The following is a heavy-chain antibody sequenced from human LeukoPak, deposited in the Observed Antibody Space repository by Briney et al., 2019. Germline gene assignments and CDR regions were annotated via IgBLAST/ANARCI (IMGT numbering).Heavy chain of an antibody. D-gene: IGHD6-13*01. CDR1: GGSISSYY. J-gene: IGHJ3*02. V-gene: IGHV4-59*08. CDR3: ARHWAAAGTDAFHI. Sequence: SETLSLTCTVSGGSISSYYWSWIRQPPGKGLEWIGDIYYSGSTNYNPSLKSRVTISIDTSNNQFSLNLSSVTAADTAVYYCARHWAAAGTDAFHIWGQGTMVTVSS. CDR2: IYYSGST.